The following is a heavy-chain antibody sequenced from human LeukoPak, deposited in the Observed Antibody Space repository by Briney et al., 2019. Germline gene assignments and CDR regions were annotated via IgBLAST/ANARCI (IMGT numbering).Heavy chain of an antibody. CDR1: GYTFTSYG. CDR2: ISAYNGNT. CDR3: ARVTVVVTASRAFDI. V-gene: IGHV1-18*01. D-gene: IGHD2-21*02. Sequence: ASVKASCKASGYTFTSYGISWVRQAPGQGLEWMGWISAYNGNTNYAQKLQGRVTMTTDTSTSTAYMELRSLRSDDTAVYYCARVTVVVTASRAFDIWGQGTMVTVSS. J-gene: IGHJ3*02.